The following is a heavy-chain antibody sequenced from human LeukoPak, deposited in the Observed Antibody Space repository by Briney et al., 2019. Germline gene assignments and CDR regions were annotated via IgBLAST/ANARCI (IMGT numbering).Heavy chain of an antibody. CDR1: GFTFSSYS. D-gene: IGHD3-10*01. J-gene: IGHJ4*02. CDR3: AKDMVGLENYYYIDY. CDR2: ISASGGST. Sequence: GGSLRLSCAASGFTFSSYSMNWVRQAPGKGLEWVSAISASGGSTNNADSVKGRFTISRDNSKNSLYLQMNSLRPEDTALYYCAKDMVGLENYYYIDYWGQGTLVTVSS. V-gene: IGHV3-23*01.